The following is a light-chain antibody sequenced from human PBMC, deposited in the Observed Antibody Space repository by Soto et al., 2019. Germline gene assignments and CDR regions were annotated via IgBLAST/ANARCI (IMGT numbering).Light chain of an antibody. J-gene: IGLJ2*01. CDR2: DVN. CDR3: TSSSGGSTHVV. Sequence: QSALTQPASVSGSPGQSITLSCTGTSSDIGDYDYVSWYQRHPGQVPKLIIYDVNNRPSGVSDRFSGAKSGNTASLTISGLQAEDEADYYCTSSSGGSTHVVFGGGTKRTVL. V-gene: IGLV2-14*03. CDR1: SSDIGDYDY.